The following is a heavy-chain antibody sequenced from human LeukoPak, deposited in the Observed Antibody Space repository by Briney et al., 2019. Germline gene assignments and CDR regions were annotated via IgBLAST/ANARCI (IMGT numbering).Heavy chain of an antibody. V-gene: IGHV4-59*01. CDR2: IYYSGST. Sequence: SETLSLTCTVSGGSISSYYWSWIRQPPGKGLEWIGYIYYSGSTNYNPSLKSRVTISVDTSKNQFSLKLSSVTAADTAVYYCARSIPSKGYYYYYGTDVWGKGTTVTVSS. J-gene: IGHJ6*04. CDR3: ARSIPSKGYYYYYGTDV. CDR1: GGSISSYY.